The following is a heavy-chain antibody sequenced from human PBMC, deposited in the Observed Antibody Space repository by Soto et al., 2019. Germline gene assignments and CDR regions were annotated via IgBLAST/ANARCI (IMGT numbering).Heavy chain of an antibody. V-gene: IGHV3-23*01. D-gene: IGHD2-15*01. CDR3: AKDPLNIVVVVAATQGYFDY. CDR2: ISGSGGST. Sequence: EVQLLESGGGLVQPGGSLRLSCAASGFTFSSYAMSWVRQAPGKGLEWVSAISGSGGSTYYADSVKGRFTISRDNSKNTLYLQMISLRAEGTAVYYCAKDPLNIVVVVAATQGYFDYCGQGTLVTVSS. CDR1: GFTFSSYA. J-gene: IGHJ4*02.